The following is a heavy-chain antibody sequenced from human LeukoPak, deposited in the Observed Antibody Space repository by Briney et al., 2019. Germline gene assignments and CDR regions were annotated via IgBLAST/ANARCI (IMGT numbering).Heavy chain of an antibody. CDR1: GYTFSSNA. CDR2: IDTNTGNP. Sequence: ASVKVSSKASGYTFSSNAINWVRQAPGQGLEWMGWIDTNTGNPTYAQGFTGQFVFSLDTSVSTAYLQISSLKAEDTAEYFCARGYDSSGYFSDRGQGTLVTVSS. J-gene: IGHJ4*02. CDR3: ARGYDSSGYFSD. V-gene: IGHV7-4-1*02. D-gene: IGHD3-22*01.